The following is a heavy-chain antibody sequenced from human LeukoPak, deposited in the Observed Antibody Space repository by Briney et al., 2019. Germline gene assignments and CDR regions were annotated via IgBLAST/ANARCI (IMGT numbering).Heavy chain of an antibody. Sequence: KAGGPLRLSCAASGLLFSHYAMRWARQAPGKRLEWVSAISGSGGNTYYADSVKGGFTLSRDNSRSTLYLQMNSLRAQDTAVYHCVSSSSGSYTFQNWGQGTL. D-gene: IGHD6-19*01. J-gene: IGHJ4*01. CDR3: VSSSSGSYTFQN. CDR2: ISGSGGNT. V-gene: IGHV3-23*01. CDR1: GLLFSHYA.